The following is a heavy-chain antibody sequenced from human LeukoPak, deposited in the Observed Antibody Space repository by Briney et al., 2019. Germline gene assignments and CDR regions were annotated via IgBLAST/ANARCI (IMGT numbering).Heavy chain of an antibody. V-gene: IGHV4-59*01. D-gene: IGHD4-11*01. J-gene: IGHJ4*02. CDR1: GTSISDNS. CDR3: AGDINYRFSY. Sequence: SETLSLTCTVSGTSISDNSWSWIRQPPGKGLEWIGYIYYSGSTKYNPSLNSRVTISVDTSKSQFSMKLSSVTTADTAVYYCAGDINYRFSYWGQGILVTVSS. CDR2: IYYSGST.